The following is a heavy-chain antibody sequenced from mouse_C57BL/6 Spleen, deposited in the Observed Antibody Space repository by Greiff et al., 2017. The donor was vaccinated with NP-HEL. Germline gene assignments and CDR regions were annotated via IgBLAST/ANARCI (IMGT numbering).Heavy chain of an antibody. J-gene: IGHJ2*01. D-gene: IGHD2-1*01. V-gene: IGHV1-4*01. Sequence: VKLQESGAELARPGASVKMSCKASGYTFTSYTMHWVKQRPGQGLEWIGYINPSSGYTKYNQKFKDKATLTADKSSSTAYMQLSSLTSEDSAVYYCARLGGNYEYYFDYWGQGTTLTVSS. CDR2: INPSSGYT. CDR1: GYTFTSYT. CDR3: ARLGGNYEYYFDY.